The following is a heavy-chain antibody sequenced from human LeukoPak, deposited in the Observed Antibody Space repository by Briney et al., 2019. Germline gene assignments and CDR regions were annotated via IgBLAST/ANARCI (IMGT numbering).Heavy chain of an antibody. CDR3: ATHACGGDCNWFDP. CDR2: ISGSGGST. D-gene: IGHD2-21*02. Sequence: ETLSLTCAVYGGSFSGYYWSWVRQAPGKGLEWVSAISGSGGSTYYADSVKGRFTISRDNSKNTLYLQMNSLRAEDTAVYYCATHACGGDCNWFDPWGQGTLVTVSS. J-gene: IGHJ5*02. CDR1: GGSFSGYY. V-gene: IGHV3-23*01.